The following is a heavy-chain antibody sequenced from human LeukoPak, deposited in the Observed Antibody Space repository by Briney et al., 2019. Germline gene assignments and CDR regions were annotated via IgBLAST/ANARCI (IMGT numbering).Heavy chain of an antibody. V-gene: IGHV3-7*03. CDR1: GFTFGKYW. D-gene: IGHD3-3*01. CDR3: ARDQYDTWSRRGNFDS. Sequence: GGSLRLSCVASGFTFGKYWMSWVRQAPGKGLEWVANIKLDGSEKNYVDSVKGRFTISRDSTKNSLYLQMNSLRVEDTAVFYCARDQYDTWSRRGNFDSWGQGTLVIVSS. J-gene: IGHJ4*02. CDR2: IKLDGSEK.